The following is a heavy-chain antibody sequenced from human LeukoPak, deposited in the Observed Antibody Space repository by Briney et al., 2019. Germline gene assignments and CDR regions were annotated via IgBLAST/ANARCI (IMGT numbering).Heavy chain of an antibody. J-gene: IGHJ4*02. V-gene: IGHV3-48*03. CDR2: ISSSSSTI. CDR1: GFTFSSYE. Sequence: GGSLRLSCAASGFTFSSYEMNWVRQAPGKGLEWVSYISSSSSTIYYADSVKGRFTISRDNAKNSLYLQMNSLRAEDTAVYYCARDFSSGYYYFWGQGTLVTVSS. CDR3: ARDFSSGYYYF. D-gene: IGHD3-22*01.